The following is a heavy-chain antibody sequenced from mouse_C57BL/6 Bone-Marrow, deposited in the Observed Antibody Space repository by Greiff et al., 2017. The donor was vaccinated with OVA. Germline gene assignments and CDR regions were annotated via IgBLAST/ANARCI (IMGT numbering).Heavy chain of an antibody. CDR3: ARGGLLWGGYAMDY. Sequence: VQLQQSGAELVRPGTSVKLSCTASGFTFTNYWIGWAKQRPGHGLEWIGDIYPGGGYTYYIEKFKGKFTLSADKSSSTVNMQLSSLTSEDSDIYYYARGGLLWGGYAMDYWGRGTSVTVSS. CDR2: IYPGGGYT. D-gene: IGHD2-1*01. V-gene: IGHV1-63*01. J-gene: IGHJ4*01. CDR1: GFTFTNYW.